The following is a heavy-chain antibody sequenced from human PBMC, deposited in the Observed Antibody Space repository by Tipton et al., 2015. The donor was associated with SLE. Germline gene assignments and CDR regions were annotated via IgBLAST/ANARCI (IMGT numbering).Heavy chain of an antibody. Sequence: SGFTFSSYGMHWVRQALGKGLEWVAVIWYDGSNKYYADSVKGRFTISRDNSKNTLYLQMNSLRAEDTAVYYCASSYSYSSSSEGDYWGQGTLVTVSS. CDR2: IWYDGSNK. V-gene: IGHV3-33*01. CDR3: ASSYSYSSSSEGDY. CDR1: GFTFSSYG. J-gene: IGHJ4*02. D-gene: IGHD6-6*01.